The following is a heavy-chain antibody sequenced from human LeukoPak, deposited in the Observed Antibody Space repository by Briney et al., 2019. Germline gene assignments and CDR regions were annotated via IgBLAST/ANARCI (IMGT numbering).Heavy chain of an antibody. CDR3: AKVFEVRGARRPKDY. D-gene: IGHD3-10*01. CDR1: GFTFSDDG. CDR2: ISDDGGNK. V-gene: IGHV3-30*18. J-gene: IGHJ4*02. Sequence: GGSLRLSCAASGFTFSDDGMHWVRQAPGKGLEWVAVISDDGGNKVYADSVRDRFTISRDNSKNTLCLQMNSLRIEDTAVYYCAKVFEVRGARRPKDYWGQGTLVIVSS.